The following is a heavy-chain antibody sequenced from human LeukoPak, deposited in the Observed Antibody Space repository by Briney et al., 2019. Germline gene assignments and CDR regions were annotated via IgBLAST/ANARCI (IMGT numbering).Heavy chain of an antibody. V-gene: IGHV4-38-2*01. Sequence: SETLSLTCAVSGYSISSGYYWGWIRQPPGRRVEGIGSIFHTGTTYYNPSLKSRVTISVDTSKNQFSLQLSSVTAADTAVYYCNRESRVEWLLQYYMNVWGKGTTVTVSS. CDR2: IFHTGTT. CDR1: GYSISSGYY. J-gene: IGHJ6*03. CDR3: NRESRVEWLLQYYMNV. D-gene: IGHD3-22*01.